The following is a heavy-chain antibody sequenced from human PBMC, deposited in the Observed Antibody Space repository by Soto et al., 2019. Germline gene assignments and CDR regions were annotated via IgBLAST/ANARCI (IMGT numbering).Heavy chain of an antibody. Sequence: EVQLVESGGGLVQPGGSLRLSCAASGFTFSNYWMSWVRQAPGKGLEWVANIKQDGSEKYYVDSVKGRFTISRDNAKNSLYLQMNSLRAEDTAVYYCESQYYCTGSSCSTVDYWGQGTLVTVSS. CDR3: ESQYYCTGSSCSTVDY. J-gene: IGHJ4*02. V-gene: IGHV3-7*01. CDR1: GFTFSNYW. D-gene: IGHD2-15*01. CDR2: IKQDGSEK.